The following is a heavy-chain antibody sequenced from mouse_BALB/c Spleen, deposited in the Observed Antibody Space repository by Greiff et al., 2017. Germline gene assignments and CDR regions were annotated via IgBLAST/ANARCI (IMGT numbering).Heavy chain of an antibody. CDR1: GFTFSSYA. Sequence: EVQRVESGGGLVKPGGSLKLSCAASGFTFSSYAMSWVRQTPEKRLEWVATISSGGSYTYYPDSVKGRFTISRDNAKNTLYLQMSSLRSEDTAMYYCARQSPGWYFDVWGAGTTVTVSS. CDR2: ISSGGSYT. J-gene: IGHJ1*01. CDR3: ARQSPGWYFDV. V-gene: IGHV5-9-3*01.